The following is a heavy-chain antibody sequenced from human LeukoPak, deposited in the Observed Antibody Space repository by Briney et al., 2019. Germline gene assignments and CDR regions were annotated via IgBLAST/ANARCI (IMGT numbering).Heavy chain of an antibody. D-gene: IGHD3-3*01. J-gene: IGHJ5*02. CDR1: GGSFSTYY. V-gene: IGHV4-34*01. Sequence: SETLSLTCAVYGGSFSTYYWSWIRQPPGKGLEWIGEINHSGSTSYNPSLMSRVTISVDTSKNLFSLKLNSVTAADTAVCYCARRSITIFGVADNWFDPWGQGTLVTVSS. CDR3: ARRSITIFGVADNWFDP. CDR2: INHSGST.